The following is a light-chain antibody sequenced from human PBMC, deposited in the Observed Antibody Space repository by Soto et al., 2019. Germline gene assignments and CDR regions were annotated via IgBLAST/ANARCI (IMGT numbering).Light chain of an antibody. V-gene: IGKV3-20*01. J-gene: IGKJ4*01. CDR3: QQYGSSLVT. CDR2: GVS. Sequence: EIVLTQSPGTLSLSPGERATLSCRASQSVSSSYLAWYQHKPGQAPRLLIYGVSSRATGIPDRFSGSGSGTDFTLTISRLEPEDFAVYYCQQYGSSLVTFGEGTKVDIK. CDR1: QSVSSSY.